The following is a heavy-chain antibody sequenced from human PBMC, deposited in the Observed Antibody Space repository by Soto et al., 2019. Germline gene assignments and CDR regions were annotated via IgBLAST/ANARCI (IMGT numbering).Heavy chain of an antibody. Sequence: QVHLVQSGAEVMKPGASVKVSCKASGYTFTTFGISWVRQAPGQGLEWMGWINTYNGNTDYAQKFQGRVTMTTETSTRTAHMELRSLRSDDTAVYYCARDVLIPFRWGYATPPQYNYHGMDVWGQGTTVSVSS. CDR1: GYTFTTFG. J-gene: IGHJ6*02. D-gene: IGHD3-16*01. V-gene: IGHV1-18*01. CDR2: INTYNGNT. CDR3: ARDVLIPFRWGYATPPQYNYHGMDV.